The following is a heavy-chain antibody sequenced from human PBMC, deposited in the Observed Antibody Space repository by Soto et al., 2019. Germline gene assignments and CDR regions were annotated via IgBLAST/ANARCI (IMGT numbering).Heavy chain of an antibody. Sequence: QVQLQESGPGLVKPSETLSLTCTVSGCSVSSGSYYWCWLRQPAGKGLEWIGYIYYSGSTNYNPSLKSRVTISVDTSKNQFSLKLSSVTAADTAVYYCAREGYSYGYSWFDPWGQGTLVTVSS. CDR2: IYYSGST. J-gene: IGHJ5*02. CDR3: AREGYSYGYSWFDP. CDR1: GCSVSSGSYY. V-gene: IGHV4-61*01. D-gene: IGHD5-18*01.